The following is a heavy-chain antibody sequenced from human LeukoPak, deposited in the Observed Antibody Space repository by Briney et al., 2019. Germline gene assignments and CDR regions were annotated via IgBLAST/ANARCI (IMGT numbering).Heavy chain of an antibody. CDR3: ARDPRYYDYVWGSLFAFDI. CDR1: GYTFTSYG. CDR2: ISAYNGNT. J-gene: IGHJ3*02. D-gene: IGHD3-16*01. V-gene: IGHV1-18*01. Sequence: ASVKVSCKASGYTFTSYGISWVRQAPGQGLEWMGWISAYNGNTNYAQKLQGRVTMTTDTSTSTAYMELRSLRSDDTDVYYCARDPRYYDYVWGSLFAFDIWGQGTMVTVSS.